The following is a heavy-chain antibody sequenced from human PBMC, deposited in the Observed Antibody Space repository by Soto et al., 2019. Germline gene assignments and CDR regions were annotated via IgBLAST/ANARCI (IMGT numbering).Heavy chain of an antibody. D-gene: IGHD6-25*01. CDR3: ARDPPYSSVDY. J-gene: IGHJ4*02. CDR1: GGTFSSYT. V-gene: IGHV1-69*04. CDR2: IIPILGIA. Sequence: ASVKVSCKASGGTFSSYTISWVRQAPGQGLEWMGRIIPILGIANYAQKFQGRVTITADKSTSTAYMELSSLRSEDTAVYYCARDPPYSSVDYWGQGTLVTVSS.